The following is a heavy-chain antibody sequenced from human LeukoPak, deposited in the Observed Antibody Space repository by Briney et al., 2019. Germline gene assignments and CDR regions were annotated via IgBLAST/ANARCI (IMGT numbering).Heavy chain of an antibody. V-gene: IGHV4-30-2*01. CDR1: GGSISSGGYY. J-gene: IGHJ4*02. CDR2: IYHSGST. CDR3: ARAVYDSSGYYYFDY. D-gene: IGHD3-22*01. Sequence: SQTLSLTCTVSGGSISSGGYYWSWIRQPPGKGLEWIGYIYHSGSTYYNPSLKSRVTISVDRSKNQFSLKLSSVTAADTAVYYCARAVYDSSGYYYFDYWGQGTLVTVSS.